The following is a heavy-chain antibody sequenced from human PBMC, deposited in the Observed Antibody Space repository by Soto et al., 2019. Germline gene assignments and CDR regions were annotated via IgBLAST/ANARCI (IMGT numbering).Heavy chain of an antibody. V-gene: IGHV1-69*06. CDR3: ARGGALSTSWYWGDGLDS. Sequence: QVQLEQSGSEVKKSGSSVKVSCKASGYSFSSHAITWVRQAPGQGLEWMGGIIPVFGTPSYAQKFQGRVTISADKSTNTSYLALRSLRYEDTAVYYCARGGALSTSWYWGDGLDSWGQGTQVTVSS. CDR1: GYSFSSHA. D-gene: IGHD6-13*01. CDR2: IIPVFGTP. J-gene: IGHJ4*02.